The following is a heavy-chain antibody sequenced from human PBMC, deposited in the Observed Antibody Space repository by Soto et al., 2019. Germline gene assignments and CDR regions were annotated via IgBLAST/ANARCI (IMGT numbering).Heavy chain of an antibody. CDR3: ARPGGPAAQYYYYGMDV. V-gene: IGHV4-31*03. CDR2: IYYSGST. D-gene: IGHD2-2*01. Sequence: SETLSLTCTVSGGSISSGGYYWSWIRQHPGKGLEWIGYIYYSGSTYYNPSLKSRVTISVDTSKNQFSLKLSSVTAADTAVYYCARPGGPAAQYYYYGMDVWGQGTTVTVSS. CDR1: GGSISSGGYY. J-gene: IGHJ6*02.